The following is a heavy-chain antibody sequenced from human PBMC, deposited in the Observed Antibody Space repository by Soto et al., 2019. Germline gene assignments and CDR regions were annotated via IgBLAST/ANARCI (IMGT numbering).Heavy chain of an antibody. Sequence: ASVKVSCKASGYMFVTYGINWVRQAPGQGLEWMGWISAYIGNTKYAQNLQGRVTMTTDASTSTAYMEMRSLRSDDPAVYYCARDWDGSGRYYTDHWGPGTLVTVSS. V-gene: IGHV1-18*01. J-gene: IGHJ4*02. CDR2: ISAYIGNT. CDR3: ARDWDGSGRYYTDH. D-gene: IGHD3-10*01. CDR1: GYMFVTYG.